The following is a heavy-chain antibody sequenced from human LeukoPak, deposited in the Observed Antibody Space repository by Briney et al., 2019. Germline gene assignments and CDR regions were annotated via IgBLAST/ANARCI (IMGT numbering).Heavy chain of an antibody. CDR1: GFTFSSYG. V-gene: IGHV3-23*01. Sequence: PGGSLRLSCAASGFTFSSYGMSWVRRAPGKGLEWVSALSDSGSDTYYADSVKGRFTISKDNSKNTLFLRMNSLRAEDTAVYYCAKRVPYSSSSVYFDSWGQGTLVTVSS. D-gene: IGHD6-6*01. J-gene: IGHJ4*02. CDR3: AKRVPYSSSSVYFDS. CDR2: LSDSGSDT.